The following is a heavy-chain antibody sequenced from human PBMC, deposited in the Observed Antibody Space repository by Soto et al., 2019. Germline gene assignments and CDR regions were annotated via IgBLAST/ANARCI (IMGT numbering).Heavy chain of an antibody. V-gene: IGHV5-10-1*01. J-gene: IGHJ6*02. CDR3: ARFYDILTGYYPPGDYYYYGMDV. CDR1: GYSFTSYW. D-gene: IGHD3-9*01. CDR2: IDPSDSYT. Sequence: PGESLKISCKGSGYSFTSYWISWVRQMPGKGLEWMGRIDPSDSYTNYSPSFQGHVTISADKSISTAYLQWSSLKASDTAMYYCARFYDILTGYYPPGDYYYYGMDVWGQGTTVTVSS.